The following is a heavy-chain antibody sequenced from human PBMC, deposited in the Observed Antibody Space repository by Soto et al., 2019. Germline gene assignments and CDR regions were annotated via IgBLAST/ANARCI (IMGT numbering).Heavy chain of an antibody. V-gene: IGHV3-23*01. D-gene: IGHD2-2*01. CDR1: GFTFSSYA. CDR3: AKQSSDAVVVPLGVGDVDYMDV. J-gene: IGHJ6*03. Sequence: GGSLRLSCAASGFTFSSYAMSWVRQAPGKGLEWVSAISGSGGSTYYADSVKGRFTISRDNSKNTLYLQMNSLRAEDTAVYYCAKQSSDAVVVPLGVGDVDYMDVWGKGTTVTVSS. CDR2: ISGSGGST.